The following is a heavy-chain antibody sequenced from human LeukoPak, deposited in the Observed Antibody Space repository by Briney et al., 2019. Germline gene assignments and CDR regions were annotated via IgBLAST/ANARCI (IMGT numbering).Heavy chain of an antibody. V-gene: IGHV3-7*03. CDR3: AKGPQYYDFSLDV. J-gene: IGHJ6*04. CDR2: IKQDGSEK. D-gene: IGHD3-3*01. CDR1: GFTFSSYW. Sequence: GGSLRLSCAASGFTFSSYWMSWVRQAPGKGLEWVANIKQDGSEKYYVDSVKGRFTISRDNAKNSLYLQMNSLRAEDTAVYYCAKGPQYYDFSLDVWGKGTTVTVSS.